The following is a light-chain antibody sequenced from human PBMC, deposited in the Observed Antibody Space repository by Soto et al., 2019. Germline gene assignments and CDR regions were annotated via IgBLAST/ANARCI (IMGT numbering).Light chain of an antibody. CDR1: QNLNSY. Sequence: EIVLTQSPSTLSLSPGERATISCRASQNLNSYLAWFQQKPGQAPRLLIYDVSNRATGIPARFSGSGSGTDFTLTISSLEAADFAVYYCQQRRDWPLTFGGGTKIEIK. J-gene: IGKJ4*01. CDR2: DVS. V-gene: IGKV3-11*01. CDR3: QQRRDWPLT.